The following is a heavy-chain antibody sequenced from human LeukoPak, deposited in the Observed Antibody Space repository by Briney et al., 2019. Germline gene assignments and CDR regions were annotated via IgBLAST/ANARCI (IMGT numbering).Heavy chain of an antibody. CDR2: IDGDGST. CDR3: ARCSYGRPLVNI. J-gene: IGHJ3*02. V-gene: IGHV3-66*01. D-gene: IGHD3-10*02. CDR1: GVTVSNH. Sequence: GGSLRLSCVASGVTVSNHMSWVRQAPGKGLEWVSIIDGDGSTYYADSVKGGFAISRDNSKNTLYLQVNSLRAEDTAVYYCARCSYGRPLVNIWGQGTMVTVAS.